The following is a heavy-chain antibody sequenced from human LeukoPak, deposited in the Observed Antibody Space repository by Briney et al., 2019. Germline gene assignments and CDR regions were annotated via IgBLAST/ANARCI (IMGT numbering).Heavy chain of an antibody. Sequence: NPSETLSLTCAVSGGSISSSSYYWGWIRQPPGKGLEWVGEMYLDGRTNFHPSVRGRVTIFIDKPKNQLPLQLTSVTAADTAVYYCAGLEGRYSTDWFYFFDYWGQGALVTVSS. CDR3: AGLEGRYSTDWFYFFDY. CDR2: MYLDGRT. CDR1: GGSISSSSYY. D-gene: IGHD6-19*01. V-gene: IGHV4-39*06. J-gene: IGHJ4*02.